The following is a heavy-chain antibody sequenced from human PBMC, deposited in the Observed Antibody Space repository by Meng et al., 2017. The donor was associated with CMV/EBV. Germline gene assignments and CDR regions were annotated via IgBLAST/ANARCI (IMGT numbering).Heavy chain of an antibody. Sequence: GESLKISCAASGFTFSSYSMNWVRQAPGKGLEWVSSISSSSSYIYYADSVKGRFTISRDNAKNSLYLQMNSLRVEDTAVYYCARDLSNYDILTGYQYYYYGMDVWGQGTTVTVSS. J-gene: IGHJ6*02. V-gene: IGHV3-21*01. CDR1: GFTFSSYS. D-gene: IGHD3-9*01. CDR2: ISSSSSYI. CDR3: ARDLSNYDILTGYQYYYYGMDV.